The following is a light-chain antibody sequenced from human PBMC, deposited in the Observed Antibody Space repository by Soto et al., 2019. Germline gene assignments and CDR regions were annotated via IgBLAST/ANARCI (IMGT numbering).Light chain of an antibody. Sequence: EILLTQSPGTLSLSTGEGATLSCRASQSVSTNFFAWYQQKPGQAPRLLIYGASTRATGIPDRFNGSGSGTDFTLTISRLEPEDFAVYYCQQYGRTSWTFGQGTKV. J-gene: IGKJ1*01. CDR1: QSVSTNF. CDR2: GAS. V-gene: IGKV3-20*01. CDR3: QQYGRTSWT.